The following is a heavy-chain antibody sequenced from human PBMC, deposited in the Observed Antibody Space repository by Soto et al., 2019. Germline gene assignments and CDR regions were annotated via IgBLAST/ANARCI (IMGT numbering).Heavy chain of an antibody. D-gene: IGHD3-3*01. V-gene: IGHV1-2*02. Sequence: VSCKASGYTFTGYYMHWVRQAPGQGLEWMGWINPNSGGTNYAQKFQGRVTMTRDTPISTAYMELSRLRSDDTAVYYCARPYYDFWSGYSSYNWFDPWGQGTLVTVSS. J-gene: IGHJ5*02. CDR3: ARPYYDFWSGYSSYNWFDP. CDR2: INPNSGGT. CDR1: GYTFTGYY.